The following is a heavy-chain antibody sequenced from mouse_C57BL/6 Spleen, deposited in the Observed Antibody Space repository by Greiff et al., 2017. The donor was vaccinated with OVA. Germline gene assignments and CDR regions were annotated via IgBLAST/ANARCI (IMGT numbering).Heavy chain of an antibody. CDR3: ARAGGSSYGAY. J-gene: IGHJ3*01. V-gene: IGHV1-19*01. Sequence: EVKLVESGPVLVKPGASVKMSCKASGYTFTDYYMNWVKQSHGKSLEWIGVINPYNGGTSYNQKFKGKATLTVDKSSSTAYMELNSLTSEDSAVYYCARAGGSSYGAYWGQGTLVTVSA. CDR2: INPYNGGT. CDR1: GYTFTDYY. D-gene: IGHD1-1*01.